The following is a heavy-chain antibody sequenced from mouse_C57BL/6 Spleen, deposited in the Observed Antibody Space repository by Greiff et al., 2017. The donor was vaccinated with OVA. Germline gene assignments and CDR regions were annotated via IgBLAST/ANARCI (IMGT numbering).Heavy chain of an antibody. J-gene: IGHJ4*01. Sequence: VQLQQSGPGLVKPSQSLSLTCSVTGYSITSGYYWNWIRQFPGNKLEWMGYISYDGSNNYNPSLKNRISITRDTSKNQFFLKLNSVTTEDTATYYCARRLITTVAMDYWGQGTSVTVSS. CDR2: ISYDGSN. CDR1: GYSITSGYY. D-gene: IGHD1-1*01. V-gene: IGHV3-6*01. CDR3: ARRLITTVAMDY.